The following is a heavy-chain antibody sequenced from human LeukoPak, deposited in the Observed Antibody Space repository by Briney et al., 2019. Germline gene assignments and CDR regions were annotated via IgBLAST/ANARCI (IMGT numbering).Heavy chain of an antibody. CDR3: VRESERSGWFDH. V-gene: IGHV3-43*02. J-gene: IGHJ5*02. CDR1: GLITDDYA. D-gene: IGHD1-26*01. CDR2: ISGDGGST. Sequence: GGSLRLSCAAPGLITDDYARHWVRQAPGKGLEWVSLISGDGGSTFYADSVRGRFTISRDNSKNSLSLQMSSLRSEDTALYFCVRESERSGWFDHWGQGTLVTVSP.